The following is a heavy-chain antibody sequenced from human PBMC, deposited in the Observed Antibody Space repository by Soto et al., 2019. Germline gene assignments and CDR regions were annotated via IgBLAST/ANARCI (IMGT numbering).Heavy chain of an antibody. CDR3: ARDLAAVPRAIGY. D-gene: IGHD6-13*01. CDR1: GGSISSYF. CDR2: VYSTGTT. J-gene: IGHJ4*02. V-gene: IGHV4-59*01. Sequence: QVQLQDAGPGLLKPSETLSLTCTVSGGSISSYFYIWVRQPPGKGLQWIGSVYSTGTTAYSPSLHSRVTMSVDTSKTQFSLTLRSGPAVVTAVNSCARDLAAVPRAIGYWCRGNLLTVPS.